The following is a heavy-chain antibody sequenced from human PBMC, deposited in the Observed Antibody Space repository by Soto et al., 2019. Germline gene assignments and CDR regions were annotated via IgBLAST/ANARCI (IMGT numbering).Heavy chain of an antibody. J-gene: IGHJ5*02. CDR2: IYPGDSDT. D-gene: IGHD2-21*02. CDR1: GYSFTSYW. Sequence: PGESLKISCKGSGYSFTSYWIGWVRQMPGKGLEWMGIIYPGDSDTRYSPSFQGQVTISADKSTSTAYLQWSSLKASDTAMYYCARHEGAYCGGDCYSGWFDPWGQGTLVTVSS. CDR3: ARHEGAYCGGDCYSGWFDP. V-gene: IGHV5-51*01.